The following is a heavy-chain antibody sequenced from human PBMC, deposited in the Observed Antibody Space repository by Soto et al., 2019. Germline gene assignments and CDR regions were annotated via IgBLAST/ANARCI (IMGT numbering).Heavy chain of an antibody. CDR2: FRGSGDDGTT. CDR3: AKDRGITMVRGAPL. CDR1: GFTFSSYS. J-gene: IGHJ4*02. V-gene: IGHV3-23*01. Sequence: PGGSLRLSCAASGFTFSSYSMSWVRQAPGKGLEWVSGFRGSGDDGTTYYADSVKGRFTISRDNSKNTLYLQMNSLRAEDTAVYYCAKDRGITMVRGAPLWGQGTRVTVSS. D-gene: IGHD3-10*01.